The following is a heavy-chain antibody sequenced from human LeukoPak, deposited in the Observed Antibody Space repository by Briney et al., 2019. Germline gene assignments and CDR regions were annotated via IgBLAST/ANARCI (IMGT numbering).Heavy chain of an antibody. CDR3: AKGRGTTVTAAANY. D-gene: IGHD4-17*01. J-gene: IGHJ4*02. CDR2: ISGTGGTT. V-gene: IGHV3-23*01. CDR1: GFTFSNYS. Sequence: PGGSLRLSCAASGFTFSNYSMSWVRQAPGKGLEWVSTISGTGGTTYYADSVKGRFTICRDNSKNTLFLQFNSLRADDTAVYYCAKGRGTTVTAAANYWGQGTLVTVSS.